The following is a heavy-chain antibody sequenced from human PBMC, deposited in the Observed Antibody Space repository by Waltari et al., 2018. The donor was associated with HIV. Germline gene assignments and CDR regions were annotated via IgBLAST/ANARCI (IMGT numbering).Heavy chain of an antibody. CDR1: GHTPVGYY. J-gene: IGHJ6*02. V-gene: IGHV1-2*02. CDR3: ATETYFGSGSYYRDAMDV. CDR2: INTRTGGT. D-gene: IGHD3-10*01. Sequence: QAQVLQSGAEVKEPGASVKVSCESSGHTPVGYYFHWVRQAPGQGLEWMGWINTRTGGTNYAQKFQGRVNMARGTSLTTAHMELSSLRSDDTAVYYCATETYFGSGSYYRDAMDVWGQGTMVAVTS.